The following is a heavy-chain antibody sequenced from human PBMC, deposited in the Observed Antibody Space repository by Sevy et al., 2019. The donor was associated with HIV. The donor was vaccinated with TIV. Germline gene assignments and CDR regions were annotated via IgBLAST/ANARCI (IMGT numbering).Heavy chain of an antibody. CDR3: AKGLGMVQGALLSEDI. V-gene: IGHV3-30*02. Sequence: GGSLRLSCAASGFTFRSYGMHWVRQAPGKGLEWVAFIRYDGSTKYYADSVKGLFTISRDNSKNTLYLQMNSLRAEDTAIYYCAKGLGMVQGALLSEDIWGQGTMVTVSS. CDR1: GFTFRSYG. CDR2: IRYDGSTK. D-gene: IGHD3-10*01. J-gene: IGHJ3*02.